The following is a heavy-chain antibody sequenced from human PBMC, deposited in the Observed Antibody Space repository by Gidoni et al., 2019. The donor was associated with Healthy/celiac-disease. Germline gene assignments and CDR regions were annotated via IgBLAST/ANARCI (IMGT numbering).Heavy chain of an antibody. CDR3: ARDGGYYDSSGYYYGAFDI. CDR2: INPSGGST. V-gene: IGHV1-46*01. Sequence: QVQLVQSGAEVKKPGASVQVSCKASGSTFTSYYMHWVRQAPGQGLEWMGIINPSGGSTSYAQKYQGRVTMTRDTSTSTVYMELSSLRSEDTAVYYCARDGGYYDSSGYYYGAFDIWGQGTMVTVSS. J-gene: IGHJ3*02. D-gene: IGHD3-22*01. CDR1: GSTFTSYY.